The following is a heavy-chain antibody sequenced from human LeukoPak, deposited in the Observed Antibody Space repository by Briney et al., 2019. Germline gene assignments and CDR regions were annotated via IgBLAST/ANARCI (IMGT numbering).Heavy chain of an antibody. V-gene: IGHV4-59*01. CDR1: GGSISSYY. CDR2: IYYSGST. CDR3: ASSLYSYGSYYFDY. J-gene: IGHJ4*02. Sequence: SETLSLTCTVSGGSISSYYWSWIRQPPGKGLEWIGYIYYSGSTNCNPSLKSRVTISVDTSKNQFSLKLSSVTAADTAVYYCASSLYSYGSYYFDYWGQGTLVTVSS. D-gene: IGHD5-18*01.